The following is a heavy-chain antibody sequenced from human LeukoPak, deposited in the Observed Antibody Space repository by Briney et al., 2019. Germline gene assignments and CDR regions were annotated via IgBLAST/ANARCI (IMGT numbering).Heavy chain of an antibody. CDR2: INPSGGST. Sequence: ASVKVSCKASGYTFTSYYMHWVRQAPGQGLEWMGIINPSGGSTSYAQKSQGRVTMTRDTSTSTVYMELRSLRSEDTAVYYCARTVSTGNSGWNWFDPWGQGTLVTVSS. J-gene: IGHJ5*02. V-gene: IGHV1-46*01. CDR3: ARTVSTGNSGWNWFDP. D-gene: IGHD5/OR15-5a*01. CDR1: GYTFTSYY.